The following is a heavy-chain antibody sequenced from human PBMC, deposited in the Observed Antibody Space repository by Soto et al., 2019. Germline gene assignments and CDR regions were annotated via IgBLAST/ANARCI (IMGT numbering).Heavy chain of an antibody. CDR3: ARLPPPTYCSGSTCSGY. V-gene: IGHV5-10-1*01. D-gene: IGHD2-15*01. Sequence: GESLKISCKGSGYSFTNYWIHWVRQLPGKGLEWMGRIDPDDSYTNYSPSFQGHVTISVDKSISTAYLQWSSLPASDTAIYYCARLPPPTYCSGSTCSGYWGQGTLVTVSS. J-gene: IGHJ4*02. CDR1: GYSFTNYW. CDR2: IDPDDSYT.